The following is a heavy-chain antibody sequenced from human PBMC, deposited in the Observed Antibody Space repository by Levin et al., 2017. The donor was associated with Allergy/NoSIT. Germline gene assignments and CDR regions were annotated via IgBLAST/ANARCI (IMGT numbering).Heavy chain of an antibody. CDR2: ISWNSDTI. CDR1: GFTFDEYA. Sequence: GGSLRLSCAASGFTFDEYAMHWVRQAPGKGLEWVSGISWNSDTIVYVDSVKGRFTISRDNAKNSLYLQMNSLRVDDTALYFCVKVNSRAGYYYNDMDVWGQGTTVIVSS. CDR3: VKVNSRAGYYYNDMDV. D-gene: IGHD6-13*01. J-gene: IGHJ6*02. V-gene: IGHV3-9*01.